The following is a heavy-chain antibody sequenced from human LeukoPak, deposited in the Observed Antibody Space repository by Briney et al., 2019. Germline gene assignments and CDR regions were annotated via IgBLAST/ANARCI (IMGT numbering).Heavy chain of an antibody. CDR1: GYSLSDLS. D-gene: IGHD1-1*01. CDR3: ATDRLEIYALHI. V-gene: IGHV1-24*01. CDR2: FEPEEGAHGET. J-gene: IGHJ3*02. Sequence: SVKVSCRVSGYSLSDLSIHWVRHVAAKGLEWMGGFEPEEGAHGETIFAQKFEDRLTLTEDTSADTAYMELVRLTSEDTAVYYCATDRLEIYALHIWGQGTAVTVSS.